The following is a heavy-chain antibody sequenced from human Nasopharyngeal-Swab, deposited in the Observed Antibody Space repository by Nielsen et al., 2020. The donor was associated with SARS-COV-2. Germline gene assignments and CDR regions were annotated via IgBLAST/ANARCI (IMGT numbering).Heavy chain of an antibody. J-gene: IGHJ4*02. CDR1: GFTFSSSG. D-gene: IGHD3-3*01. CDR3: AKVYGYYDFWSGYPYYFDY. CDR2: ISYDGSNE. Sequence: GESLKISCAASGFTFSSSGMDWVRQAPGKGLEWVAVISYDGSNEYYGDSVKGRFTISRDNSKNTLYLQMNSLRVDDTAVYYCAKVYGYYDFWSGYPYYFDYWGQGTLVTVSS. V-gene: IGHV3-30*18.